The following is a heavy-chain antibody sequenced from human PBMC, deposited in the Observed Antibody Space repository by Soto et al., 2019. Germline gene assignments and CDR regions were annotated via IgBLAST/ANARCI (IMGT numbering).Heavy chain of an antibody. Sequence: QVPLVQSGAEVKKPGASVKVSCKASGYTFTSYAMHWVRQAPGQRLEWMGWINAGNGNTKYSQKFQGRVTITRDTSANTAYMELSSLRSEDTAVYYCARDLYDILTGYPVATNYYYGMDVWGQGTTVTVSS. J-gene: IGHJ6*02. D-gene: IGHD3-9*01. CDR1: GYTFTSYA. V-gene: IGHV1-3*01. CDR2: INAGNGNT. CDR3: ARDLYDILTGYPVATNYYYGMDV.